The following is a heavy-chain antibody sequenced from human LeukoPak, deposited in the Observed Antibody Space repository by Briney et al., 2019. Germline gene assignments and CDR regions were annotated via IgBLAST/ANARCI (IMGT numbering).Heavy chain of an antibody. Sequence: GASVKVFCKASGYTFTSYGISWVRQAPGQGLEWMGWISAYNGNTNYAQKLQGRVTMTTDTSTSTAYMELRSLRSDDTAVYYCASSSQRQLAPSEYFQHWGQGTLVTVSS. J-gene: IGHJ1*01. CDR1: GYTFTSYG. CDR3: ASSSQRQLAPSEYFQH. CDR2: ISAYNGNT. V-gene: IGHV1-18*01. D-gene: IGHD6-6*01.